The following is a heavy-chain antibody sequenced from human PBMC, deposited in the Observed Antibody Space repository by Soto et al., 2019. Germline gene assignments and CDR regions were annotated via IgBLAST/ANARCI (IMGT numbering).Heavy chain of an antibody. V-gene: IGHV1-3*01. J-gene: IGHJ4*02. CDR2: INAGNGNT. D-gene: IGHD3-3*01. Sequence: QVQLVQSGAEVKKPGASVKVSCKASGYTFTSYAMHWVRQAPGQRLEWMGWINAGNGNTKYSQKFQGRVTITRDTSASTAYMGLSSLRSEGTAVYYCARRGYYDFWSGSGTAYDYWGQGTLVTVSS. CDR3: ARRGYYDFWSGSGTAYDY. CDR1: GYTFTSYA.